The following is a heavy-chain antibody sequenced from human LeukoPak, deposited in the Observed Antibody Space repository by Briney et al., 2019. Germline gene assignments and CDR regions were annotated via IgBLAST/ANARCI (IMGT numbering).Heavy chain of an antibody. J-gene: IGHJ4*02. CDR3: AKDDWWMGYCSGGSCYPLGY. Sequence: GGSLRLSCAASGFTFSSYAMSWVRQAPGKGLEWVSAISGSGGSTYYADSVKGRFTISRDNSKNTLYLQMDSLRAEDTAVYYCAKDDWWMGYCSGGSCYPLGYWGQGTLVTDSS. CDR1: GFTFSSYA. V-gene: IGHV3-23*01. D-gene: IGHD2-15*01. CDR2: ISGSGGST.